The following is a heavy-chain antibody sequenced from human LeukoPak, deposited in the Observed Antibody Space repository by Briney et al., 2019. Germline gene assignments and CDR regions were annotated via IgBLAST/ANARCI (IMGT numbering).Heavy chain of an antibody. CDR3: ARDMGIVTGYYVDY. CDR2: IYSGGST. D-gene: IGHD3-9*01. V-gene: IGHV3-66*01. CDR1: EFSVGSNY. J-gene: IGHJ4*02. Sequence: GGSLRLSCAASEFSVGSNYMTWVRQAPGKGLEWVSLIYSGGSTYYAASVKGRFSISRDNAKNSLHLQMNSLRAEDTAVYYCARDMGIVTGYYVDYWGQGTLVTVSS.